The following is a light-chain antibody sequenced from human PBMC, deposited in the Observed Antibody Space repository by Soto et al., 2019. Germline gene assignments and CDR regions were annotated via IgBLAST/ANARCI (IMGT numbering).Light chain of an antibody. CDR2: EVS. CDR3: CSYAGSSTNYV. Sequence: QAVVTQPASVSGSPGQSITISCTGTSSDVGSYNLVSWYQQHPGKAPKLMIYEVSKRPSGVSNRFSGSKSGNTASLTISGLQAEDEADYYCCSYAGSSTNYVFGTGTKLTVL. CDR1: SSDVGSYNL. V-gene: IGLV2-23*02. J-gene: IGLJ1*01.